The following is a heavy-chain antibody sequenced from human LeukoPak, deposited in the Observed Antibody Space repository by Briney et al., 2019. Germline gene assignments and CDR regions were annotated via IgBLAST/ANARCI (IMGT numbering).Heavy chain of an antibody. Sequence: ASVKVSCKVSGYTLTELSIHWVRQAPGKGLEWMGGFDPEDGETIYAQKFQGRVTMTEDTSIDTAYMELSSLRSEDTAVYYCATVPNLRYFDWLLSSFDYWGQGTLVTVSS. CDR3: ATVPNLRYFDWLLSSFDY. D-gene: IGHD3-9*01. V-gene: IGHV1-24*01. J-gene: IGHJ4*02. CDR1: GYTLTELS. CDR2: FDPEDGET.